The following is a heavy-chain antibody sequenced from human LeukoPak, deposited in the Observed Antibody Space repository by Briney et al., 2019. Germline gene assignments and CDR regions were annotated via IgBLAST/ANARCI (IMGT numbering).Heavy chain of an antibody. Sequence: GGSLRLSCAASGFTFSSYSMNWVRQAPGKGLEWVSSISSSSSYIYYADSVKGRFTISRDNAKNSLYLQMNSLRAEDMALYYCAKGNQPGSSDAFDIWGQGTMVTVSS. CDR3: AKGNQPGSSDAFDI. CDR1: GFTFSSYS. V-gene: IGHV3-21*04. CDR2: ISSSSSYI. J-gene: IGHJ3*02. D-gene: IGHD1-14*01.